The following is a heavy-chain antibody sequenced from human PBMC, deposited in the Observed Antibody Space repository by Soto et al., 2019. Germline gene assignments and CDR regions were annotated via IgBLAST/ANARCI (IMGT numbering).Heavy chain of an antibody. CDR1: GFTVSSNY. D-gene: IGHD2-15*01. CDR3: ASKGDCSGGSGDYYYGMDV. J-gene: IGHJ6*02. CDR2: IYSGGST. Sequence: GGSLSLSCAASGFTVSSNYMSWVRQAPGKGLEWVSVIYSGGSTYYADSVKGRFTISRDNSKNKLYLQMNSLRAEDTAVDYCASKGDCSGGSGDYYYGMDVWGQGTMVTVSS. V-gene: IGHV3-66*01.